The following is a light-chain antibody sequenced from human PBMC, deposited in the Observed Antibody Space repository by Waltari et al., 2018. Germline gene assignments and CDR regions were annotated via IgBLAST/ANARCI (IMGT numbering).Light chain of an antibody. J-gene: IGLJ1*01. Sequence: QSALTQPASVSGSPGQSITISCTGTSSDVGNYNLVSWYQQHPGKAPKLMISAGSKRPSGVSTRVSGSKSGNTASLTISVLQAEDEADYYCCSYAGSSTYVFGTGTKVTVL. CDR3: CSYAGSSTYV. V-gene: IGLV2-23*01. CDR1: SSDVGNYNL. CDR2: AGS.